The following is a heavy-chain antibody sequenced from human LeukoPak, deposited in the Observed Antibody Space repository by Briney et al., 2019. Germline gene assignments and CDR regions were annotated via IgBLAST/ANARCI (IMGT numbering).Heavy chain of an antibody. D-gene: IGHD2-2*01. J-gene: IGHJ4*02. CDR3: AREVREYQLLGSIDY. V-gene: IGHV3-21*01. Sequence: PGGSRRPSCAAYGFSFSSYSMNWVRQAPGKGLEWVSSISSSSSYIYYGDSVKGRFTISRDNAKNSLYLQMNNLRAQDTAVYYCAREVREYQLLGSIDYWGQGTLVTVSS. CDR1: GFSFSSYS. CDR2: ISSSSSYI.